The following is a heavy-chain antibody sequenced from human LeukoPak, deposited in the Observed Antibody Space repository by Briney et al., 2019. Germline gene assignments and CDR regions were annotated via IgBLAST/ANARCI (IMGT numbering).Heavy chain of an antibody. CDR1: GFTFSDYY. CDR3: ARLSGTYGMDV. Sequence: GGSLRLSCAASGFTFSDYYMSWIRQAPGKGLEWVSYISSSSSYTNYADSVKGRFTISRDNAKNSLYLQMNSLRAEDTAVYYCARLSGTYGMDVWGQGTTVTVSS. J-gene: IGHJ6*02. D-gene: IGHD1-26*01. CDR2: ISSSSSYT. V-gene: IGHV3-11*06.